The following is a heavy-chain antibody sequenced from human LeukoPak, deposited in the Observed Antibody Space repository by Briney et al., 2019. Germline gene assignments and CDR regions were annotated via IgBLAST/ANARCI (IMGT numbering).Heavy chain of an antibody. J-gene: IGHJ4*02. CDR3: ASVARVSGWYYIDY. CDR2: IYYSGST. D-gene: IGHD6-19*01. Sequence: SETLSLTCTVSGGSISSYYWSWIRQPPGKGLEWIGYIYYSGSTNYNPSLKSRVTISVDTSKNQFSLKLSSVTAADTAVYYCASVARVSGWYYIDYWGQGTLVTVSS. V-gene: IGHV4-59*01. CDR1: GGSISSYY.